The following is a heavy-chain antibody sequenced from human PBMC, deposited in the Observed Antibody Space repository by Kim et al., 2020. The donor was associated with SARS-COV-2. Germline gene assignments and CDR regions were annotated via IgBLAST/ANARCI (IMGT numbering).Heavy chain of an antibody. D-gene: IGHD6-13*01. Sequence: YPGSVKGRLTISRENAKNSLYLQMNSLRAGDTAVYYCARGYSSSWYWAFDIWGQVTMVTVSS. J-gene: IGHJ3*02. CDR3: ARGYSSSWYWAFDI. V-gene: IGHV3-13*01.